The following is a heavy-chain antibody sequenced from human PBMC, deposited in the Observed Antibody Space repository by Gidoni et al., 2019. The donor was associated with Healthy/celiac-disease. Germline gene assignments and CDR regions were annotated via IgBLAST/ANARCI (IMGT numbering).Heavy chain of an antibody. V-gene: IGHV3-23*01. CDR1: GCTFRSFA. CDR3: AKALNGVLYFDY. Sequence: EVQLLEPGRGLVQPGGSLRPSCAASGCTFRSFAMSWVRQAPGKGLAWVSAISDSGGSTYYAGSMKSRFTISRDNSKNTLYLQMIGLRAEDTAVYYCAKALNGVLYFDYWGQGTLVTVSS. CDR2: ISDSGGST. J-gene: IGHJ4*02. D-gene: IGHD4-17*01.